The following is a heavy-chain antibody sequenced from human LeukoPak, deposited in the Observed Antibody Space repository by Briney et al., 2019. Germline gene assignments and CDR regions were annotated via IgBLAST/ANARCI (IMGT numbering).Heavy chain of an antibody. D-gene: IGHD3-22*01. CDR3: AKVEIYYYDSSGYFRWFDP. J-gene: IGHJ5*02. Sequence: GGSLRLSCAASGFTFSSYAMSWVRQAPGKGLEWVSAISGSGGSTYYADSVKGRFTISRDNSKNTLYLQMNSLRAEDTAVYYCAKVEIYYYDSSGYFRWFDPWGQGTLVTVSS. V-gene: IGHV3-23*01. CDR1: GFTFSSYA. CDR2: ISGSGGST.